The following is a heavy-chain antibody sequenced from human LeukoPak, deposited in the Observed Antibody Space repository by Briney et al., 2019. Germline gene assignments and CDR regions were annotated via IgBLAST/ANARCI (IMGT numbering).Heavy chain of an antibody. CDR3: ARDLPTGTYRAYFDN. J-gene: IGHJ4*02. Sequence: PGGSLRLSCAGSGFIFSNYEVNWVRQAPGKGLEWVSYISSTGGDIYYADSVKGRFTISRDNAEKSVYLQMNSLRAEDTAVYYCARDLPTGTYRAYFDNWGQGTLVTVSS. CDR1: GFIFSNYE. CDR2: ISSTGGDI. V-gene: IGHV3-48*03. D-gene: IGHD1-26*01.